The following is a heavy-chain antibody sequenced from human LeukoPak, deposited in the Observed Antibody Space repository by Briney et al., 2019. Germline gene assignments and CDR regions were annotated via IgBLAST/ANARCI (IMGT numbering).Heavy chain of an antibody. Sequence: SETLSLTCTVSGGSISSGGYYWSWIRQHSGKGLEWIGYIYYSGSTYYNPSLKSRVTISVDTSKNQFSLKLSSVTAADTAVYYCAREEIDYGDYFDYWGQGTLVTVSS. D-gene: IGHD4-17*01. CDR3: AREEIDYGDYFDY. CDR2: IYYSGST. V-gene: IGHV4-31*03. CDR1: GGSISSGGYY. J-gene: IGHJ4*02.